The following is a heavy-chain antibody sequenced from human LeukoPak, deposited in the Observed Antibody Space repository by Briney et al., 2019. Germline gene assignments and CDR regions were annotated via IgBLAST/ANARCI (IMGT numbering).Heavy chain of an antibody. Sequence: GRSLRLSCAASGFTFSNYAMHWVRQAPGKGLEWVAVVSYDGSNKYYADPVKGRFTISRDNSKNTVYLQMNSLRAEDTAIYYCAKSMGRSGWYGGYWGQGILVTVSS. CDR2: VSYDGSNK. D-gene: IGHD6-13*01. J-gene: IGHJ4*02. CDR1: GFTFSNYA. CDR3: AKSMGRSGWYGGY. V-gene: IGHV3-30-3*02.